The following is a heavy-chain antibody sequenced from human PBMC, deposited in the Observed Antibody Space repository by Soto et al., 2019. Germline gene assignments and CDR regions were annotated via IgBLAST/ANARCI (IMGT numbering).Heavy chain of an antibody. CDR1: GFSVSSNY. J-gene: IGHJ5*02. D-gene: IGHD3-16*01. CDR2: IYGGGST. V-gene: IGHV3-53*04. Sequence: EVQLVESGGGLVQPGGSLRLSCAASGFSVSSNYMSWVRQAPGKGLEWISIIYGGGSTYYADSVKGRFTISRHNSENTLYLQMTSLRPEDTAVYYCAREIPQSWGSWGQGTLVTVSS. CDR3: AREIPQSWGS.